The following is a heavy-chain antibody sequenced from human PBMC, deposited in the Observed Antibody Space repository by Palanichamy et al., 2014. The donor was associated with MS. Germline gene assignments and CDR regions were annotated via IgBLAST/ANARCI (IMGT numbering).Heavy chain of an antibody. D-gene: IGHD3-10*01. J-gene: IGHJ4*02. CDR3: AKDSRAVRGVISDPSDY. Sequence: EVQLLESGGGLVQPGGSLRLSCAASGFTFSSYAMSWVRQAPGKGLEWVSAISGSGGSTYYADSVKGRFTISRDNSKNTLYLQMNSLRAEDTVVYYCAKDSRAVRGVISDPSDYWGQGTLVTVSS. CDR1: GFTFSSYA. V-gene: IGHV3-23*01. CDR2: ISGSGGST.